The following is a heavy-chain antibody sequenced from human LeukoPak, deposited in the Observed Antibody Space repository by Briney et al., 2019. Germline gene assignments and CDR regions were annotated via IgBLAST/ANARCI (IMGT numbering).Heavy chain of an antibody. D-gene: IGHD6-19*01. J-gene: IGHJ4*02. V-gene: IGHV2-70*11. Sequence: SGPTLVNPTQTLTLTCTFSGFSLSTSGMCVSWIRQPPGEALEWLARIDWDDDKYYGTSLKTRLTISKDTSKNQVVLTMTNMDPVDTATYYCARIPLSSGGYYFDYWGQGTLVTVSS. CDR3: ARIPLSSGGYYFDY. CDR2: IDWDDDK. CDR1: GFSLSTSGMC.